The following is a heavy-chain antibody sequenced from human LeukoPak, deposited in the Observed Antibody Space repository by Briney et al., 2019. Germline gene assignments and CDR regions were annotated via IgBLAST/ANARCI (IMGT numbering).Heavy chain of an antibody. CDR2: IYSDGTT. V-gene: IGHV3-66*01. CDR3: ARETTAPYRHFDY. J-gene: IGHJ4*02. CDR1: GFTVSSIY. D-gene: IGHD4-17*01. Sequence: GGSLRLSCAASGFTVSSIYMSWVRQAPGKGLEWVSVIYSDGTTYYADSVKGRFTISRDNSKNTLYLQMNNLRAEDTAVYYCARETTAPYRHFDYWGQGTLVTVSS.